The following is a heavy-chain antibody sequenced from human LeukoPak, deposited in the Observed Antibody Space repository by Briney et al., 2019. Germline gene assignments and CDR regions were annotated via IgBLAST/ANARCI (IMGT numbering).Heavy chain of an antibody. Sequence: SETLSLTCTVSGGSISSSSYYWGWIRQPPGKGLEWIGYIYYSGSTNYNPSLKSRVTISVDTSKNQFSLKLSSVTAADTAVYYCAREGLSDWVFDYWGQGTLVTVSS. CDR3: AREGLSDWVFDY. CDR1: GGSISSSSYY. V-gene: IGHV4-61*01. J-gene: IGHJ4*02. CDR2: IYYSGST. D-gene: IGHD2-21*02.